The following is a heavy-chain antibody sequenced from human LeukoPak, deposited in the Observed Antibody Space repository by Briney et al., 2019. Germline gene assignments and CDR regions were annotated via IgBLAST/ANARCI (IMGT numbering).Heavy chain of an antibody. Sequence: GGSLRLSCAASGFTFSSYAMHWVRQAPGKGLEWVAVISYDGSNKYYADSVKGRFTISRDNSKNTLYLQMNSLRAEDTAVYYCATYPDITGTTQPFDYWGQGTLVTVSS. V-gene: IGHV3-30-3*01. CDR3: ATYPDITGTTQPFDY. D-gene: IGHD1-7*01. J-gene: IGHJ4*02. CDR1: GFTFSSYA. CDR2: ISYDGSNK.